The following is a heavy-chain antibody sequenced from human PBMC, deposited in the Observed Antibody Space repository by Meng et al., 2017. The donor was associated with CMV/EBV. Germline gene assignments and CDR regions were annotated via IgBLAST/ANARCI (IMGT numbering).Heavy chain of an antibody. CDR1: GYTFTSYG. V-gene: IGHV1-18*01. CDR3: ARDYYDSSGYFDYYYGMDV. D-gene: IGHD3-22*01. CDR2: ISAYNGNT. J-gene: IGHJ6*02. Sequence: ASVKVSCKASGYTFTSYGISWLRQAPGQGLEWMGWISAYNGNTNYAQKLQGRVTMTTDTSTSTAYMELRSLRSDDTAVYYCARDYYDSSGYFDYYYGMDVWGQGTTVTVS.